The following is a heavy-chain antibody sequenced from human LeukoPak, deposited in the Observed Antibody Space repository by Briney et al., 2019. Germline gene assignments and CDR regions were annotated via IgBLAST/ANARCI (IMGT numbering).Heavy chain of an antibody. CDR3: ATVSYYYDSSGYQGYFQH. CDR1: EYTLTELS. CDR2: FGPEDGET. D-gene: IGHD3-22*01. J-gene: IGHJ1*01. V-gene: IGHV1-24*01. Sequence: ASVKVSCKVSEYTLTELSMHWVRQAPGQGLEWVGGFGPEDGETIYAQKFQGRVTMTEDTSTDTAYMELSSLRSEDTAMYYCATVSYYYDSSGYQGYFQHWGQGTLVTVSS.